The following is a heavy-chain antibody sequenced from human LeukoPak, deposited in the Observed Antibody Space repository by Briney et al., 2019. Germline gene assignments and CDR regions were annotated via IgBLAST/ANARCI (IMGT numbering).Heavy chain of an antibody. J-gene: IGHJ4*02. CDR3: ARLTKGRYFDYFFDH. D-gene: IGHD3-9*01. CDR2: INYIGSS. Sequence: SETLSLTCSVFGDSVSSGNYFWGWIRQPPEKGLEWIGNINYIGSSAYNPSLKSRVTVSVDTSKNQFSLKMTSATAADTALYYCARLTKGRYFDYFFDHWGQGTLITVSS. CDR1: GDSVSSGNYF. V-gene: IGHV4-39*01.